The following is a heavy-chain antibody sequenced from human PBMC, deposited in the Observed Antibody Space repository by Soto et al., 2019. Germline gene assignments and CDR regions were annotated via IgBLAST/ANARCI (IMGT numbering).Heavy chain of an antibody. J-gene: IGHJ4*02. CDR3: AHTVWGFGEFINFDY. CDR2: IYWDDDK. D-gene: IGHD3-10*01. V-gene: IGHV2-5*02. Sequence: QITLKESGPTLVKPTQTLTLTCTFSGFSLSTSGVGVGWIRQPPGKALEWLALIYWDDDKRYSPSLKSRLTITKDTSKNQVVLTITNMDPVDTATYYCAHTVWGFGEFINFDYWGQGTLVTVSS. CDR1: GFSLSTSGVG.